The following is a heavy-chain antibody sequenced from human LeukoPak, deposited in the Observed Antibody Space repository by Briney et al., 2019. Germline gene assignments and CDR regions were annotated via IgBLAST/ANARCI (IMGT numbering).Heavy chain of an antibody. V-gene: IGHV1-3*01. CDR3: ARDGAEDSDRNYYDSSGYYYNWFDP. Sequence: GASVKVSCKASGYTFTSYAMHWVRQAPGQRLEWMGWINAGNGNTKYSQKFQGRVTITRDTSASTAYMELSSLRSEDTAVYYCARDGAEDSDRNYYDSSGYYYNWFDPWGQGTLVTVSS. J-gene: IGHJ5*02. CDR2: INAGNGNT. D-gene: IGHD3-22*01. CDR1: GYTFTSYA.